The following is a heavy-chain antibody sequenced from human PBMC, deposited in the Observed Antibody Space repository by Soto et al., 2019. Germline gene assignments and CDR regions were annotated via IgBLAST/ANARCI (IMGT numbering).Heavy chain of an antibody. J-gene: IGHJ4*02. V-gene: IGHV1-69*12. CDR1: GGTFSSDA. Sequence: QVQLVQSGAEVKKPGSSVKVSCKASGGTFSSDAFNWVRQAPGQGLEWMGGIIPVFGTAYYAQKFQGRVTITAGESTSTAYMELSSLRFEDTAVYYCARLDAAMIPFGCWGQGTLVTVSS. CDR3: ARLDAAMIPFGC. CDR2: IIPVFGTA. D-gene: IGHD3-22*01.